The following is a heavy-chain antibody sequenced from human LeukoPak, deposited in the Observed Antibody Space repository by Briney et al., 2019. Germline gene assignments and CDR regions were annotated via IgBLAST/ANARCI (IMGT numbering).Heavy chain of an antibody. Sequence: RGESLKISCKGSGYSFTSYWIGWVRQMPGKGLEWMGIIYPGDSDTRYSPSFQGQVTISADKSISTAYLQWSSLKASDTAMYYCARERSGYSGYGPFDYWGQGTLVTVSS. CDR1: GYSFTSYW. V-gene: IGHV5-51*01. CDR2: IYPGDSDT. J-gene: IGHJ4*02. D-gene: IGHD5-12*01. CDR3: ARERSGYSGYGPFDY.